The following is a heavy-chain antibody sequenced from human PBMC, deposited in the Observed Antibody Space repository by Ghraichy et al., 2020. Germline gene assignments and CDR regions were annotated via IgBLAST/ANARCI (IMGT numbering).Heavy chain of an antibody. V-gene: IGHV4-34*01. CDR2: INHSGST. CDR1: GGSFSGYY. D-gene: IGHD3-22*01. J-gene: IGHJ4*02. Sequence: SETLSLTCAVYGGSFSGYYWSWIRQPPGKGLEWIGEINHSGSTNYNPSLKSRVTISVDTSKNQFSLKLSSVTAADTAVYYCARGGYYDSSGLWGQGTLVTVSS. CDR3: ARGGYYDSSGL.